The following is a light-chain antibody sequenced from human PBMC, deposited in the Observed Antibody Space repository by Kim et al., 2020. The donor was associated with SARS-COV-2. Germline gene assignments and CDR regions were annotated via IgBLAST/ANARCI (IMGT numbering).Light chain of an antibody. CDR3: QQYGSSRWT. J-gene: IGKJ1*01. CDR2: GAS. CDR1: QSVSSSY. Sequence: SPGERATLSCRASQSVSSSYLAWYQQKPGQAPRLLIYGASSRATGIPDRFSGSGSGTDFTLTISRLEPEDFAVYYCQQYGSSRWTFGQVTKVDIK. V-gene: IGKV3-20*01.